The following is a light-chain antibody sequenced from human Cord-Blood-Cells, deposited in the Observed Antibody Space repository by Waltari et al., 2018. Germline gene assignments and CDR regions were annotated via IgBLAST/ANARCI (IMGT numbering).Light chain of an antibody. Sequence: QSALTQPASASRSPGQSITISCTGTTSDVGGYNYVSWYQHHQGKAPKLMIYDVSNRPSGVSNRFSGSKSGNTASLTISGLQAEDEADYYCSSYTSSSTLVVFGGGTKLTVL. CDR1: TSDVGGYNY. V-gene: IGLV2-14*03. J-gene: IGLJ2*01. CDR3: SSYTSSSTLVV. CDR2: DVS.